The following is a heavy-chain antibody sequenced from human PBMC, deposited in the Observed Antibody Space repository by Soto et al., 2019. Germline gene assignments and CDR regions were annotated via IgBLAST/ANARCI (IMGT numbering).Heavy chain of an antibody. CDR3: AREATYYDYIWGSYRSQSFDY. V-gene: IGHV1-18*01. Sequence: GASVKVSCKASGYTFASYGISWVRQAPGQGLEWMGWISAYNGNTNYAQKLQGRVTMTTDTSTSTAYMELRSLRSDDTAVYYCAREATYYDYIWGSYRSQSFDYWGQGTLVTVSS. CDR2: ISAYNGNT. CDR1: GYTFASYG. D-gene: IGHD3-16*02. J-gene: IGHJ4*02.